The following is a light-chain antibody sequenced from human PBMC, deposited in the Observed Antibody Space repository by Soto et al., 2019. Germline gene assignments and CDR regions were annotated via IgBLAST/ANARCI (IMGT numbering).Light chain of an antibody. V-gene: IGLV2-14*01. Sequence: QSVLTQPASVSGSPGQSITISCSGSSRDIGGYDYVSWYQQHPGKAPKLIIYEVSNRPSGISDRFSGSKSGNTASLTLSGLQAEDEGHYYCSSYATDSTAVFGGGTKLTVL. CDR1: SRDIGGYDY. CDR3: SSYATDSTAV. CDR2: EVS. J-gene: IGLJ2*01.